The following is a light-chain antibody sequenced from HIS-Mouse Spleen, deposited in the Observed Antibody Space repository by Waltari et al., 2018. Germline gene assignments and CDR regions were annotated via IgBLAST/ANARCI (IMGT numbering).Light chain of an antibody. Sequence: DFQLTQSPSLLSASVGDRVTITCRASQGISSYLAWYQQNPGKAPKLLIYASSTLQSGVPSRFSGSGSGTEFTLTISSLQPEDFATYYCQQLNSYPPTFGQGTKVEIK. CDR2: ASS. CDR3: QQLNSYPPT. J-gene: IGKJ1*01. CDR1: QGISSY. V-gene: IGKV1-9*01.